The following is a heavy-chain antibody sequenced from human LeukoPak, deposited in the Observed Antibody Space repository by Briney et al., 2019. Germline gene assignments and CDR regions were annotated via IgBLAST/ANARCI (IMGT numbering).Heavy chain of an antibody. CDR3: AKGGMEQWLRYYFDY. V-gene: IGHV1-69*05. CDR2: IIPIFGTA. Sequence: SVKVSCKASGGTFSSYAISWVRQAPGQGLEWMGGIIPIFGTANYAQKFQGRVTITTDESTSTAYMELSSLRSEDTAVYYCAKGGMEQWLRYYFDYWGQGTLVTVSS. CDR1: GGTFSSYA. J-gene: IGHJ4*02. D-gene: IGHD6-19*01.